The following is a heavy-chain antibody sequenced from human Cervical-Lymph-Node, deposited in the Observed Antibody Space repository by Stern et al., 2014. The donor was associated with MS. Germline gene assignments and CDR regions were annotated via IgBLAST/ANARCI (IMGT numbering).Heavy chain of an antibody. V-gene: IGHV3-48*01. D-gene: IGHD5-12*01. J-gene: IGHJ4*02. CDR3: ARDNSGYDYYFDY. CDR1: GFTFSSYS. CDR2: ISSSSSAI. Sequence: EMQLVESGGGLVQPGGSLRLSCAASGFTFSSYSMNWVRQAPGKGLEWVSYISSSSSAIYYADSVKGRFTISRDNAKKSLYLQMNSLRAEDTAVYYWARDNSGYDYYFDYWGQGTLVTVSS.